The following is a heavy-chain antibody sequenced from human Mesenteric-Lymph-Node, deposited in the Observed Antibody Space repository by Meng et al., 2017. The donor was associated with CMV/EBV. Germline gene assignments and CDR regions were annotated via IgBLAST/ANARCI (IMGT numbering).Heavy chain of an antibody. Sequence: RLCWAASGFSISSYAMSWVRQAQGKEIEWVSASSGSSGSTYYADSVKGRFTISRDNSKNTLYLQMNSLRAEDTAVYYSAKSGGPFDYWGQGTLVTVSS. J-gene: IGHJ4*02. V-gene: IGHV3-23*01. CDR1: GFSISSYA. CDR3: AKSGGPFDY. D-gene: IGHD1-14*01. CDR2: SSGSSGST.